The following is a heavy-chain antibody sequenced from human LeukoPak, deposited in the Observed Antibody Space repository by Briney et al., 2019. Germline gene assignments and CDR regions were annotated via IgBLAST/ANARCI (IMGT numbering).Heavy chain of an antibody. CDR1: GFTLSTYS. V-gene: IGHV3-21*01. Sequence: GGSLRLSCTVSGFTLSTYSLNWVRRAPGKGLEWVSLMTNSRSYYADSVKGRFTISRDNAKNSLDLVMSSLRVDDTAVYYCARGAAEDTASDYWGQGTLVTVSS. D-gene: IGHD5-18*01. CDR2: MTNSRSY. J-gene: IGHJ4*02. CDR3: ARGAAEDTASDY.